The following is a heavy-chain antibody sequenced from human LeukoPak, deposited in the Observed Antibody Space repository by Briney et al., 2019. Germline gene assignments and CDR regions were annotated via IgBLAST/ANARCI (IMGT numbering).Heavy chain of an antibody. J-gene: IGHJ3*02. V-gene: IGHV4-59*01. D-gene: IGHD2-15*01. Sequence: PSETLTLTCTVSGGSISGDYWSWIRQPPGKGLEWIAYIYYSGSTNYNPSLKSRVTISVDTSKNQFSLKLSSVTAADTAVYYCARDGVVASPGAFDIWGQGTMVTVSS. CDR1: GGSISGDY. CDR3: ARDGVVASPGAFDI. CDR2: IYYSGST.